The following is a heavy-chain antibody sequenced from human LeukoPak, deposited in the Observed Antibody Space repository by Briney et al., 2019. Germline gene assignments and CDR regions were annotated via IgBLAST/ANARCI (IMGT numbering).Heavy chain of an antibody. D-gene: IGHD6-19*01. CDR1: GGTFSSYA. J-gene: IGHJ4*02. Sequence: GASVKVSCKASGGTFSSYAISWVRQAPGQGLEWMGWINPNSGGTNYAQKFQGRVTMTRDTSISTAYMELYRLKSDDTAVYYCARVAITVAGRLDQRLGMRYYFDYWGQGTLVTVSS. CDR3: ARVAITVAGRLDQRLGMRYYFDY. CDR2: INPNSGGT. V-gene: IGHV1-2*02.